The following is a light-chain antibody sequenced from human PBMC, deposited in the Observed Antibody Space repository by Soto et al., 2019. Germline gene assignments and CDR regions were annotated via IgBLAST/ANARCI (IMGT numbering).Light chain of an antibody. Sequence: EIVMTQSPATLSVSPGESATLSCRASQNINSNLAWYQQKPGQAPRLLIYAASSRATGSPDRFSGGGSGTDFTLTISRLEPEDFAVYYCQQYGYSPITFGQGTKVDIK. CDR2: AAS. J-gene: IGKJ1*01. CDR3: QQYGYSPIT. CDR1: QNINSN. V-gene: IGKV3-20*01.